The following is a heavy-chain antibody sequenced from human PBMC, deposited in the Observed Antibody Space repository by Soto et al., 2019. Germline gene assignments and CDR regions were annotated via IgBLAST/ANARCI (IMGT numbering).Heavy chain of an antibody. CDR1: GGTFSSYA. J-gene: IGHJ6*02. Sequence: GASVKVSCKASGGTFSSYAISWVRQAPGQGLEWMGGIIPIFGTANYAQKFQGRVTITADKSTSTAYMELSSLRSEDTAVYYCARGTDDSSSSIYYYYGMDVWGQGTTVTVSS. CDR2: IIPIFGTA. CDR3: ARGTDDSSSSIYYYYGMDV. V-gene: IGHV1-69*06. D-gene: IGHD6-13*01.